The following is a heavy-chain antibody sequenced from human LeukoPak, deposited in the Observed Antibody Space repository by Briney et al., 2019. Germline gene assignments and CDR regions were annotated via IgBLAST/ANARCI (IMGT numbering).Heavy chain of an antibody. CDR1: GGSISSGSYY. Sequence: SETLSLTCTVSGGSISSGSYYWSWLRQPAGKGLEWIGRIYTSGSTNYNPSLKSRVTMSVDTSKNQFSLKLSSVTAAATAVYYCAIATYSGYDWDFDYWGQGTLVTVSS. CDR3: AIATYSGYDWDFDY. CDR2: IYTSGST. J-gene: IGHJ4*02. D-gene: IGHD5-12*01. V-gene: IGHV4-61*02.